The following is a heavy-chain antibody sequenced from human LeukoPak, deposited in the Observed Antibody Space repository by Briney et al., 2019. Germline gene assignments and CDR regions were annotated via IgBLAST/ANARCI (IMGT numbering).Heavy chain of an antibody. V-gene: IGHV4-39*01. CDR3: ARRAYSSSSFDY. CDR2: IYYSGRT. D-gene: IGHD6-6*01. CDR1: GGPIRSANHF. J-gene: IGHJ4*02. Sequence: ETLSLTCTVSGGPIRSANHFWGWIRQPPGKGLEWIGIIYYSGRTYFNPSLKSRVTIGVDTSKNQFSLKLRSVTAADTAVYYCARRAYSSSSFDYWGQGTLVTVSS.